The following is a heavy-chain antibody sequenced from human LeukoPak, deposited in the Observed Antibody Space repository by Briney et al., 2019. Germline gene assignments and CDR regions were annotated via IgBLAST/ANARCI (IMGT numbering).Heavy chain of an antibody. CDR3: ARQYCSGGSCHSRWFDP. V-gene: IGHV3-30*04. J-gene: IGHJ5*02. D-gene: IGHD2-15*01. CDR2: ISYDGSNK. CDR1: GFTFSSYA. Sequence: GGSLRLSCAASGFTFSSYAMHWVRQAPGKGLEWVAVISYDGSNKYYADSVKGRFTISRDNSKNTLYLQMNSLRAEDTAVYYCARQYCSGGSCHSRWFDPWGQGTLVTVSS.